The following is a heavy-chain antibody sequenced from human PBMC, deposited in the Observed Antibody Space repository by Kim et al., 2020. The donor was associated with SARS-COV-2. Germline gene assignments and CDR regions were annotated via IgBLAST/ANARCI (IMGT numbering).Heavy chain of an antibody. CDR1: GFTFSSYS. D-gene: IGHD6-13*01. CDR3: ARDRQQLGVYYYYGMDG. V-gene: IGHV3-21*01. CDR2: ISSSSSYI. J-gene: IGHJ6*02. Sequence: GGSLRLSCAASGFTFSSYSMNWVRQAPGKGLEWVSSISSSSSYIYYADSVKGRFTISRDNAKNSLYLQMNSLRAEDTAVYYCARDRQQLGVYYYYGMDGWGQGTTVTVSS.